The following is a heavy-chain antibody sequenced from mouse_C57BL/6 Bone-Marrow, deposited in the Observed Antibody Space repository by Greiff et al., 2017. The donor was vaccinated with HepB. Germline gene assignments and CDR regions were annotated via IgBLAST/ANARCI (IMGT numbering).Heavy chain of an antibody. CDR1: GYTFTSYG. V-gene: IGHV1-81*01. D-gene: IGHD2-5*01. Sequence: QVQLQQSGAELARPGASVKLSCKASGYTFTSYGISWVKQRPGQGLEWIGEIYPRSGNTYYNEKFKGKATLTADKSSSTAYMELRSLTSEHAAVYCCDLYSNYADYYAMDYWGQGTSVTVSS. J-gene: IGHJ4*01. CDR2: IYPRSGNT. CDR3: DLYSNYADYYAMDY.